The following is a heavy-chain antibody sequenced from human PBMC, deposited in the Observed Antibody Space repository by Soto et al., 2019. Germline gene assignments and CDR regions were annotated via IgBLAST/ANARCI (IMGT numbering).Heavy chain of an antibody. CDR1: GFTFSSYS. J-gene: IGHJ4*02. D-gene: IGHD2-15*01. Sequence: EVQLVESGGGLVQPGGPLRLSCAASGFTFSSYSMNWVRQAPGKGLEWVSYISSSSSTTYYADSVKGRFTISRDNAKNSLYLQMNSLRAEDTAVYYCARVEGYCSGGSCYPVFDYWGQGTLVTVSS. CDR2: ISSSSSTT. CDR3: ARVEGYCSGGSCYPVFDY. V-gene: IGHV3-48*01.